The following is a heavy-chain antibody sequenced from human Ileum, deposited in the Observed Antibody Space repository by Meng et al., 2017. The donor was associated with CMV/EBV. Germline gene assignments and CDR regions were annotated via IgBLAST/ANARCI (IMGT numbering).Heavy chain of an antibody. D-gene: IGHD3-22*01. CDR2: VYRGGNA. CDR3: TTGSAYSPPGQFHQ. CDR1: GGSISRANW. V-gene: IGHV4-4*02. J-gene: IGHJ4*02. Sequence: QLQLQESGPGLVKPSGTLSLTCAVSGGSISRANWWTWVRQTPGKGLEWIGEVYRGGNAMYNPSLQSRLTISVDDSTNQVSLRLRSVTAADTAMYYCTTGSAYSPPGQFHQWGQGTLVTVFS.